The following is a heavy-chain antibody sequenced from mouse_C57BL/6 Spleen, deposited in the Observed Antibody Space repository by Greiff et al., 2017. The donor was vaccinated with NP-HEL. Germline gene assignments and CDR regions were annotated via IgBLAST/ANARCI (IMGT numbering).Heavy chain of an antibody. J-gene: IGHJ1*03. CDR1: GYTFTDYN. Sequence: VQLQQSGPELVKPGASVKMSCKASGYTFTDYNMHWVKQSHGKSLEWIGYINPNNGGTSYNQKFKGKATLTVNKSSSTAYMELRSLTSEDSAVYYCARSYYYGSSYGAYWYFDVWGTGTTVTVSS. V-gene: IGHV1-22*01. CDR3: ARSYYYGSSYGAYWYFDV. CDR2: INPNNGGT. D-gene: IGHD1-1*01.